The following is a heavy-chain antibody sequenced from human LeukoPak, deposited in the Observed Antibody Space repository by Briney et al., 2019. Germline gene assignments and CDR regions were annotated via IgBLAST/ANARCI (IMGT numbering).Heavy chain of an antibody. V-gene: IGHV3-23*01. CDR3: AKVLPPYSGPYSSSYLYYGMDV. CDR1: GFTFSSYA. CDR2: ISGSGGST. J-gene: IGHJ6*02. D-gene: IGHD6-13*01. Sequence: GGSLGLSCAASGFTFSSYAMSWVRQAPGKGLEWVSAISGSGGSTYYADSVKGRFTISRDNSKNTLYLQMNSLRAEDTAVYYCAKVLPPYSGPYSSSYLYYGMDVWGQGTTVTVSS.